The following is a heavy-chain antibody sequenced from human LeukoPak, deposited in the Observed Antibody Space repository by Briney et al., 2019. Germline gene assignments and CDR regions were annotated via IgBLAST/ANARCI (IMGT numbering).Heavy chain of an antibody. CDR2: IYPRDSDT. CDR1: GYIFTNYW. CDR3: ARRQYSGYDFDF. Sequence: GESLQISCKASGYIFTNYWNGWVRQMPGKGLEWMGIIYPRDSDTRYSPSFQGQVTVSADKSISTAYLQWNTLEASDTAMYYCARRQYSGYDFDFWGQGTLVTVSS. D-gene: IGHD5-12*01. J-gene: IGHJ4*02. V-gene: IGHV5-51*01.